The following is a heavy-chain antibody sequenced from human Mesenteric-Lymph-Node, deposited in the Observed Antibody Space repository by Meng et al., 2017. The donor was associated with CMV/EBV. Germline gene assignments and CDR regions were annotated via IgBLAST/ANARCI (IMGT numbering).Heavy chain of an antibody. Sequence: CASAGDSVSINSAPWSWIRRSPSRGLGWLGKTYYRSKWYNAYAMSVKSRINISADTSKNQFSLQLNSVTPEDTAVYYCARGTWGSFGYWGQGTLVTVSS. CDR2: TYYRSKWYN. V-gene: IGHV6-1*01. CDR3: ARGTWGSFGY. D-gene: IGHD7-27*01. CDR1: GDSVSINSAP. J-gene: IGHJ4*02.